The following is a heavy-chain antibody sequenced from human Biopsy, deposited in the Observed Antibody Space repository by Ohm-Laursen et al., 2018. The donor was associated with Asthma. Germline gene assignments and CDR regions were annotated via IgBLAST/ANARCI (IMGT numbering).Heavy chain of an antibody. D-gene: IGHD4-17*01. V-gene: IGHV1-24*01. CDR1: GYGLTDLS. CDR2: HDHEEGGT. CDR3: ASDFPKDYVRCNFQF. Sequence: ASVKVSCKISGYGLTDLSIHWVRQAPGQGLEWMGGHDHEEGGTVNARRFQGRVTMTEDTSTDTAYMELSSLSSDDTAVYYCASDFPKDYVRCNFQFWGQGTLVTVSS. J-gene: IGHJ4*02.